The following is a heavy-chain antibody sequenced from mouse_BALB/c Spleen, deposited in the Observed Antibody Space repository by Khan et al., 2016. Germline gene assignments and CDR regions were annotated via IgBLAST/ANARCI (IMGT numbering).Heavy chain of an antibody. CDR3: ASGTMTSMDY. V-gene: IGHV14-3*02. Sequence: VRLQQSGAELVKPGASVKLSCTASGFNIKDTYMHWVKQRPEQGLEWIGRIDPANGNTKYDPKFQGKATITADTSSNTAYLQLSRLTSEDTAVYYCASGTMTSMDYWGQGTSVTVSS. J-gene: IGHJ4*01. CDR1: GFNIKDTY. CDR2: IDPANGNT. D-gene: IGHD2-4*01.